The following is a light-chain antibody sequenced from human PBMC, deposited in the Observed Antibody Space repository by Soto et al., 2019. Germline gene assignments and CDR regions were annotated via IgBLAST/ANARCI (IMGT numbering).Light chain of an antibody. J-gene: IGLJ2*01. CDR3: QSYDSSLSAMV. Sequence: QSVLTQPPSVSGAPGQGVTISCTGSSSNIGAGYDVHWYQQLPGTAPKLLIYGNSNRPSGVPDRFSGSKSGTSASLAITGLQAEDEADYYCQSYDSSLSAMVFGGGTKLTVL. CDR1: SSNIGAGYD. CDR2: GNS. V-gene: IGLV1-40*01.